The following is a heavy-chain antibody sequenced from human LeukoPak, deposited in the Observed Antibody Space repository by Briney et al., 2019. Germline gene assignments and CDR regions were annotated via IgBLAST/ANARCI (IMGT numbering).Heavy chain of an antibody. V-gene: IGHV4-59*08. CDR3: ARHSPHMDFDY. J-gene: IGHJ4*02. D-gene: IGHD2-21*01. CDR1: GGSINSYY. CDR2: LYYSGHLYYNGST. Sequence: SETLSLTCTVSGGSINSYYWSWIRQPPGKGLEWIGYLYYSGHLYYNGSTNYNPSLKSRVTISVDTSKNQFSLKLSSVTAADTAVYYCARHSPHMDFDYWGQGTLVTVSS.